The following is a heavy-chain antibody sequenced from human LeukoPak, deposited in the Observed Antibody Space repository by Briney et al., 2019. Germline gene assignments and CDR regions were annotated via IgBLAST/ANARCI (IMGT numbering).Heavy chain of an antibody. CDR3: ARLTSGWYVIY. Sequence: SETLSLTCTVSGGSISNSGYYWGWIRQPPGKGLEWIESIYYTGNTYYNPSLNSRVTISVDTSKNQFSLKLSSVTDADTAIYYCARLTSGWYVIYWGQGTLVTVSS. J-gene: IGHJ4*02. V-gene: IGHV4-39*01. CDR2: IYYTGNT. CDR1: GGSISNSGYY. D-gene: IGHD6-19*01.